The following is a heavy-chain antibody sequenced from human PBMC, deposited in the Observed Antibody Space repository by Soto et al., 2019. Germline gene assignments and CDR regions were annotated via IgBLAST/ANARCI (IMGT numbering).Heavy chain of an antibody. Sequence: PSETLSLTCTVSGGPISDSSYYWGWIRQPPGKGPEWIGSIYKSGSTYYTPSLKSRVTISVDMSKNQFSLKLTSVTAADTAVYYCATRYSGYDYPEYFHHWGQGTLVTVSS. J-gene: IGHJ1*01. CDR2: IYKSGST. CDR3: ATRYSGYDYPEYFHH. V-gene: IGHV4-39*01. D-gene: IGHD5-12*01. CDR1: GGPISDSSYY.